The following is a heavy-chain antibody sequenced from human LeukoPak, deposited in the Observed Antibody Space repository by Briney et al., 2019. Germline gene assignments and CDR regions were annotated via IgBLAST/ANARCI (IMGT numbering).Heavy chain of an antibody. CDR2: IYYSGST. J-gene: IGHJ4*02. V-gene: IGHV4-39*01. Sequence: SETLSLTCTVSGGSISSSSYYWGWIRQPPGKGLGWIGSIYYSGSTYYNPSLRSRVTISVDTSKNQFSLKLSSVTAADTAVYYCARVRTTVDYWGQGTLVTVSS. CDR1: GGSISSSSYY. CDR3: ARVRTTVDY. D-gene: IGHD4-17*01.